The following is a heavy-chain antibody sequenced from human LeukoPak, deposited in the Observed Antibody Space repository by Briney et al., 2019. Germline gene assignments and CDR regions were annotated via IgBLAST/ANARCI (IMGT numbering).Heavy chain of an antibody. V-gene: IGHV1-2*02. CDR1: GYTFTSYG. CDR2: INPNSGGT. J-gene: IGHJ3*02. CDR3: ARGGQQLVQSAFDI. D-gene: IGHD6-13*01. Sequence: GASVKVSCKASGYTFTSYGISWVRQAPGQGLEWMGWINPNSGGTNYAQKFQGRVTMTRDTSISTACVELSRLRSDDTAVYYCARGGQQLVQSAFDIWGQGTMVTVSS.